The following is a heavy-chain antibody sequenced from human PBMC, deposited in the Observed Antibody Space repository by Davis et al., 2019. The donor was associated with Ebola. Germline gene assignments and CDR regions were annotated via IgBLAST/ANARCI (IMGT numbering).Heavy chain of an antibody. J-gene: IGHJ3*02. D-gene: IGHD5-12*01. V-gene: IGHV1-46*03. CDR1: AYPFTDYF. CDR3: TTPGGQDSGYDVFDI. Sequence: AASVKVSCKASAYPFTDYFLHWVRQAPGQGLEWMGMINPNDGRTIYAQKFQGRVTVTRDTSTTTVYMDLSSLRSEDTALYYCTTPGGQDSGYDVFDIWGQGTMVTVSS. CDR2: INPNDGRT.